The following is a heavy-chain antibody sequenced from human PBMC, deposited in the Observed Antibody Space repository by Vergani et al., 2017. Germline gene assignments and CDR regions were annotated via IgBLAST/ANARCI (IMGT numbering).Heavy chain of an antibody. V-gene: IGHV3-30*04. CDR3: ARDWDDYYDFWSGYYVGY. CDR1: GFTFSSYA. D-gene: IGHD3-3*01. Sequence: QVQLVESRGGVVQPGRSLRLSCAASGFTFSSYAMHWVRQAPGKGLEWVAVISYDGSNKYYADSVKGRFTISRDNSKNTLYLQMNSLRAEDTAVYYCARDWDDYYDFWSGYYVGYWGQGTLVTVSS. J-gene: IGHJ4*02. CDR2: ISYDGSNK.